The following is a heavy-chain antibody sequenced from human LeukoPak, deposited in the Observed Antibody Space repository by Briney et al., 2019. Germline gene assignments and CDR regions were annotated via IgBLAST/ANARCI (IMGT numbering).Heavy chain of an antibody. J-gene: IGHJ6*03. Sequence: GGSLRLSCAASEFTFSSYSMNWVRQAPGKGLEWVSGINWNGGNTGYADSVKGRFTISRDNVKNSLYLQMNSLRAEDTALYYCARAPGVRYYYYMDVWGKGTTVTVSS. V-gene: IGHV3-20*04. CDR1: EFTFSSYS. D-gene: IGHD2-8*01. CDR2: INWNGGNT. CDR3: ARAPGVRYYYYMDV.